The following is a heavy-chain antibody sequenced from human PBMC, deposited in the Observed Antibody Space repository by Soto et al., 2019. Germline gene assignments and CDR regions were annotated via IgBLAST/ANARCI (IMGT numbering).Heavy chain of an antibody. CDR1: GFTFISYG. J-gene: IGHJ6*02. V-gene: IGHV3-30*18. CDR3: AKDVSSGITIFGVVTEYYYYGMDV. D-gene: IGHD3-3*01. Sequence: GGSLRLSCAASGFTFISYGTHWVRQAPGKGLEWVAVMSYDGSNKYYADSVKGRFTISRDNSKNTLYLQMNSLRAEDTAVYYCAKDVSSGITIFGVVTEYYYYGMDVWGQGTTVTVSS. CDR2: MSYDGSNK.